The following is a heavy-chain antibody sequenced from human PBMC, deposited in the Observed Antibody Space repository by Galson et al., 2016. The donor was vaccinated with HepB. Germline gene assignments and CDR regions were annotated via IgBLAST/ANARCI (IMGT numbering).Heavy chain of an antibody. CDR1: GFSFSDHY. J-gene: IGHJ4*02. CDR2: IRDKANSYTT. V-gene: IGHV3-72*01. CDR3: TTLTGSKSEFDY. Sequence: SLRLSCAASGFSFSDHYMDWVRQAPGKGLEWVGRIRDKANSYTTEYAASVKGRFTISRDDSKTSQYLQMNSLNGEDTAVYYCTTLTGSKSEFDYWGQGTLVTVSS. D-gene: IGHD3-9*01.